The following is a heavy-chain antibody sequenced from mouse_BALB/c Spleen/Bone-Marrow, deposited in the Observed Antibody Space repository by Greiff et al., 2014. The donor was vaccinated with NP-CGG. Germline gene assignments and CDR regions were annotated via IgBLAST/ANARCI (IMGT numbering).Heavy chain of an antibody. J-gene: IGHJ1*01. CDR3: ARVVATDWYFDV. Sequence: VQLQESGPGLVAPSQSLSITCTVSGFSLSRYSVHWVRQPPGKGLEWLGMIWSGGSTDYNSALKSRLNISKDNSKSQVFLKMNSLQTDDTAMYYCARVVATDWYFDVWGAGTTVTVSA. V-gene: IGHV2-6-4*01. CDR2: IWSGGST. CDR1: GFSLSRYS. D-gene: IGHD1-1*01.